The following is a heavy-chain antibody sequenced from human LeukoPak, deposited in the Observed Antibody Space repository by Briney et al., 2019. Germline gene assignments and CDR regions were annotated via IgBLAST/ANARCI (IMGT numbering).Heavy chain of an antibody. D-gene: IGHD1-1*01. CDR2: IGSGGST. Sequence: GGSLRLSCVASGVTISSQAMSWVRQAAGKGLEWVSTIGSGGSTYYADTVKGRFTISRDNSKNTLSLRMNSLRAEDTAVYYCAKRGTAGSWNPEDYWGQGTLVTVSS. CDR1: GVTISSQA. J-gene: IGHJ4*02. V-gene: IGHV3-23*01. CDR3: AKRGTAGSWNPEDY.